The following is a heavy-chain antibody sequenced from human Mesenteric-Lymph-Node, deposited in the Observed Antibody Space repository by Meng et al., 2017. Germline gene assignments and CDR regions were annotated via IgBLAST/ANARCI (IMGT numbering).Heavy chain of an antibody. D-gene: IGHD6-6*01. CDR1: GGTFSSYA. CDR3: ARQNFDSSSSPADY. CDR2: IIPIFGTA. V-gene: IGHV1-69*06. J-gene: IGHJ4*02. Sequence: QGLLVQSGAEGKKPGSSGKVSCKASGGTFSSYAISWVRQAPGQGLEWMGGIIPIFGTANYAQKFQGRVTITADKSTSTAYMELSSLRSEDTAVYYCARQNFDSSSSPADYWGQGTLVTVSS.